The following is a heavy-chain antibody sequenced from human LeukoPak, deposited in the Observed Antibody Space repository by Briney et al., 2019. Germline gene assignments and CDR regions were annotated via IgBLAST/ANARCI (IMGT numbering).Heavy chain of an antibody. V-gene: IGHV3-33*01. CDR1: GFTFSSYG. D-gene: IGHD3-10*01. J-gene: IGHJ6*02. CDR2: IWYDGSNK. Sequence: GGSLRLSCAASGFTFSSYGMHWVRQAPGKGLEWVAVIWYDGSNKYYADSVKDRFTISRDNSKNTLYLQMNSLRAEDTAVYYCARDGPQYWGRGYYYYGMDVWGQGTTVTVSS. CDR3: ARDGPQYWGRGYYYYGMDV.